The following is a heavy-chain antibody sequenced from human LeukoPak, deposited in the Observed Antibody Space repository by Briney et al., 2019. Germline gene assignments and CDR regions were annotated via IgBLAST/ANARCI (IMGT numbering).Heavy chain of an antibody. V-gene: IGHV3-23*01. D-gene: IGHD2-2*01. CDR2: ISGSDGST. Sequence: GGSLRLSCAASGFTFSSYAMSWVRQAPGKGLEWVSAISGSDGSTYYADSVKGRFTISRDNSKNTLYLQMNSLRAEDTAVYYCAKVQYQLLSPGDAFDIWGQGTMVTVSS. CDR3: AKVQYQLLSPGDAFDI. CDR1: GFTFSSYA. J-gene: IGHJ3*02.